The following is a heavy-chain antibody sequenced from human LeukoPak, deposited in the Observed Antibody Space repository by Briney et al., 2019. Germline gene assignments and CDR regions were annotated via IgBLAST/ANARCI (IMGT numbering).Heavy chain of an antibody. CDR1: GGSISSYY. CDR3: ARGIAAAGWED. CDR2: IYYSGST. D-gene: IGHD6-13*01. J-gene: IGHJ4*02. V-gene: IGHV4-59*01. Sequence: SETLSLTCTVSGGSISSYYWSWIRHPPGKGLEWIGYIYYSGSTNYNPSLKSRVTISVDTSKNQFSLKLSSVTAADTAVYYCARGIAAAGWEDWGQGTLVTVSS.